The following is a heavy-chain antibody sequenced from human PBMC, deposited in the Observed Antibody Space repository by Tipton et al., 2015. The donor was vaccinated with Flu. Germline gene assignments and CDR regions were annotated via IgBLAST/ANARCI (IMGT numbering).Heavy chain of an antibody. CDR1: GFTVSSNY. CDR2: ISSSSSTI. CDR3: ANHCSGGSCYSDV. D-gene: IGHD2-15*01. Sequence: SLRLSCAASGFTVSSNYMNWVRQAPGKGLEWVSYISSSSSTIYYADSVKGRFTISRDNAKNSLYLQMNSLRAEDTAVYYCANHCSGGSCYSDVWGKGTTVTVSS. J-gene: IGHJ6*04. V-gene: IGHV3-48*04.